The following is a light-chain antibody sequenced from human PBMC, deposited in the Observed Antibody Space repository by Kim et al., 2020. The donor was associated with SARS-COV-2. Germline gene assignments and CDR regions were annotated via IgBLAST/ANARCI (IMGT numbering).Light chain of an antibody. CDR2: QDS. Sequence: SPGQTASITCSGDKLGDKYACWYQQKPGQSPVLVIYQDSKRHSGIPERFSCSNSGNTATLTISGTQAMDEADDYCQAWDSSTANVVFGGGTQLTVL. CDR3: QAWDSSTANVV. CDR1: KLGDKY. J-gene: IGLJ2*01. V-gene: IGLV3-1*01.